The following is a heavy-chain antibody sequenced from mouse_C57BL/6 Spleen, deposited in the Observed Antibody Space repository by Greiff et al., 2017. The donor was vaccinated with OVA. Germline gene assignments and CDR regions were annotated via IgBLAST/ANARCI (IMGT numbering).Heavy chain of an antibody. D-gene: IGHD2-4*01. Sequence: ESGPGLVKPSQSLSLTCSVTGYSITSGYYWNWIRQLPGNKLEWMGYISYDGSNNYNPSLKNRISITRDTSKNQFFLKLNSVTTEDTATYYCARENDYGGYAMDYWGQGTSVTVSS. CDR1: GYSITSGYY. V-gene: IGHV3-6*01. CDR2: ISYDGSN. CDR3: ARENDYGGYAMDY. J-gene: IGHJ4*01.